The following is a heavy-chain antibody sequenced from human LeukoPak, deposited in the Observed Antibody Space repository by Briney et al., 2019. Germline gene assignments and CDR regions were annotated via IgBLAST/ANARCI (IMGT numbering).Heavy chain of an antibody. CDR1: GGSFSGHY. CDR2: IYYSGST. J-gene: IGHJ3*02. CDR3: AGEDYFDSSGYASWRFDI. Sequence: PSETLSLTCAVYGGSFSGHYWSWIRQPPGKGLEWIGYIYYSGSTNYNPSLKSRVTISVDTSKNQFSLKLSSVTTADTAVYYCAGEDYFDSSGYASWRFDIWGQGTMVTVFS. D-gene: IGHD3-22*01. V-gene: IGHV4-59*11.